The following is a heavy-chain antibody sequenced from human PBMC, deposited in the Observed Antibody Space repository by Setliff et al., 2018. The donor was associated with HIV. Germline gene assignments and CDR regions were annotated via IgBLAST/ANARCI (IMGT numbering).Heavy chain of an antibody. CDR3: ARDQRLFYFDS. J-gene: IGHJ4*02. CDR2: INTKTGNP. Sequence: ASVKVSCKASGNTFSSYGITWVRQAPGQGLEWMGGINTKTGNPTYAQGLTGQFVFSLDTSISTAYLQISSLKAEDTAVYYCARDQRLFYFDSWGQGTLVTVSS. V-gene: IGHV7-4-1*02. CDR1: GNTFSSYG.